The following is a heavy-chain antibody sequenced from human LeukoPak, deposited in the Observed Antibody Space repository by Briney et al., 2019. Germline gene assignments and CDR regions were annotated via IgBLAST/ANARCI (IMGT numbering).Heavy chain of an antibody. J-gene: IGHJ4*02. V-gene: IGHV3-30*18. D-gene: IGHD2-2*01. CDR1: GFTFSRND. CDR3: AKDRGEVPAAGRVRTFDY. Sequence: GGSLRLSCAASGFTFSRNDMHWVRQAPGKGLEWVALVSYDGSSKYYGDSVKGRFTISRDNSQNTLYLQTDGLSGEDTAAYYCAKDRGEVPAAGRVRTFDYWGRGTLVTVSS. CDR2: VSYDGSSK.